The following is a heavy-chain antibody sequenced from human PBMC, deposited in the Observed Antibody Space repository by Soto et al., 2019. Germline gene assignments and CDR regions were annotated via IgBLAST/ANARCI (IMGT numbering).Heavy chain of an antibody. CDR1: GFTFSSYG. CDR2: ISYDGGNE. J-gene: IGHJ4*02. Sequence: GGSLRLSCAGSGFTFSSYGIHWVRQSPGKGLEWVALISYDGGNEKYTESVKDRFTISRDDSHNVAYLQMSSLRTEDTAMYYCAKDRYSGTYPTDFDYWGQGSLVTVSS. D-gene: IGHD1-26*01. CDR3: AKDRYSGTYPTDFDY. V-gene: IGHV3-30*18.